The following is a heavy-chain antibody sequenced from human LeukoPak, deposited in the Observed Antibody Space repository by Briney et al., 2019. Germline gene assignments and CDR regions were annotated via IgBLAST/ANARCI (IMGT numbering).Heavy chain of an antibody. CDR2: ISSSSGYK. V-gene: IGHV3-21*01. CDR1: GFTFSSYS. D-gene: IGHD6-6*01. J-gene: IGHJ4*02. CDR3: ARTSGESTAALRAPFDY. Sequence: GGSLRLSCAVSGFTFSSYSMTWVRQAPGKGLEWVSSISSSSGYKYYADSVKGRFTISRDNAKNSLYLQMDSLRAEDAAVYYCARTSGESTAALRAPFDYWGQGTLATVSS.